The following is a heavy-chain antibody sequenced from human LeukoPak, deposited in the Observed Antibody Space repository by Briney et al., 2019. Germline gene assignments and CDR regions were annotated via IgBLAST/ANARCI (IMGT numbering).Heavy chain of an antibody. V-gene: IGHV3-21*01. CDR1: GFVFSNYW. CDR2: ISSSSSYI. Sequence: PGGSLRLSCTASGFVFSNYWMNWVRQAPGKGLEWVSSISSSSSYIYYADSVKGRFTISRDNAKNSLYLQMNSLRAEDTAVYYCARKFLGYPTRVHYFDYWGQGTLVTVSS. CDR3: ARKFLGYPTRVHYFDY. J-gene: IGHJ4*02. D-gene: IGHD3-10*01.